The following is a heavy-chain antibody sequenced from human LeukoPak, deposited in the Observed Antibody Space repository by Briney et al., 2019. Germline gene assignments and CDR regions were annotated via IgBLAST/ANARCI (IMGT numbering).Heavy chain of an antibody. D-gene: IGHD6-13*01. CDR2: MNPNSGNT. CDR1: GYTFTSYD. CDR3: ARRYSGSWYDY. J-gene: IGHJ4*02. Sequence: ASVKVSCKASGYTFTSYDINWVRQATGQGLEWMGWMNPNSGNTGYAQKFQGRVTITRNTSISTAYMELSSLRSEGTAVYYCARRYSGSWYDYWGQGTLVTVSS. V-gene: IGHV1-8*03.